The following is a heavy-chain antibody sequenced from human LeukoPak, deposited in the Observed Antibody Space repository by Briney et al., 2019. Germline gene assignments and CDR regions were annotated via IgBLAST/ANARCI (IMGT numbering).Heavy chain of an antibody. J-gene: IGHJ4*02. V-gene: IGHV3-23*01. CDR1: GFTFSSYA. D-gene: IGHD5-18*01. Sequence: PGGSLRLSCAASGFTFSSYAMSWVRRAPGKGLEWVSAISGSGGSTYYADSVKGRFTISRDNSKNTLYLQMNSLRAEDTAVYYCAKDSDSSGTVDYWGQGTLVTVSS. CDR3: AKDSDSSGTVDY. CDR2: ISGSGGST.